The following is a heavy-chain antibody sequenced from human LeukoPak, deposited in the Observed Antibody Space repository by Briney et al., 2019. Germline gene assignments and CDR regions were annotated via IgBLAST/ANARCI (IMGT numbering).Heavy chain of an antibody. Sequence: GGSLRLSCAASGFTFSSYDMHWVRQATGKGLEWVSAIGTAGDTYYPGSVKGRFTISRENAKTSLYLQMNSLRAGDTAVYYCARSPPFRYCSSTSCTYYGMDVWGQGTTVTVSS. CDR3: ARSPPFRYCSSTSCTYYGMDV. V-gene: IGHV3-13*01. CDR2: IGTAGDT. D-gene: IGHD2-2*01. J-gene: IGHJ6*02. CDR1: GFTFSSYD.